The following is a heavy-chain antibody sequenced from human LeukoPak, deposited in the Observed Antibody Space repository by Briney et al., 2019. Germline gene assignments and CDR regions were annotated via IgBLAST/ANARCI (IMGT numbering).Heavy chain of an antibody. V-gene: IGHV1-2*02. CDR1: GYTFTGYY. J-gene: IGHJ4*02. CDR3: AREDPYYDSSGYYYGY. Sequence: ASVKVSCKASGYTFTGYYMHWVRQAPGQGLEWMGWINPNSGGTNYAQKFQGRVTMTRDTSISTAYMELSRLRSDDTAVYYCAREDPYYDSSGYYYGYWGQGTLVAVSS. CDR2: INPNSGGT. D-gene: IGHD3-22*01.